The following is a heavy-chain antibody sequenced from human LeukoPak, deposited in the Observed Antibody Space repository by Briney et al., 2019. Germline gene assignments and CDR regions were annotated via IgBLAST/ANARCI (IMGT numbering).Heavy chain of an antibody. CDR1: GGSIISSYW. D-gene: IGHD3-9*01. V-gene: IGHV4-4*02. J-gene: IGHJ4*02. CDR2: IFHSGLT. CDR3: ARERYFDWLLFGYFDY. Sequence: PSETLSLTCDVSGGSIISSYWCSWVRQSPGKGLEWIGEIFHSGLTNYNPSLKSRVTISLDKSKNQFSLKLNSVTAADTAVYYCARERYFDWLLFGYFDYWGQGTLVTVSS.